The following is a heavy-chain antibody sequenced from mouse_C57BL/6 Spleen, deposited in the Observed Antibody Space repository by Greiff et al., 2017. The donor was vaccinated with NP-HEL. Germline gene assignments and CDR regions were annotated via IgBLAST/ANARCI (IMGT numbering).Heavy chain of an antibody. CDR3: KRKAYYGSSDY. CDR2: IDPETGGT. CDR1: GYTFTDYE. J-gene: IGHJ2*01. D-gene: IGHD1-1*01. Sequence: VQLQQSGAELVRPGASVTLSCKASGYTFTDYEMHWVKQTPVHGLEWIGAIDPETGGTAYNQKFKGKAILTADKSSSTAYMELRSLTSEDSAVYYCKRKAYYGSSDYWGKGTTVTVSS. V-gene: IGHV1-15*01.